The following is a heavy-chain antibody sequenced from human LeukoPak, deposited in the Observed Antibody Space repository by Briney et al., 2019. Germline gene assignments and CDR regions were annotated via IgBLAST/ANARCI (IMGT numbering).Heavy chain of an antibody. CDR2: INPDTRDK. V-gene: IGHV3-7*01. D-gene: IGHD2-2*01. J-gene: IGHJ3*02. CDR3: ARGKRYCSSTSCYGPHRNAFDI. Sequence: PGGSLRLSCAASGFSFSGYWMSWVRQAPGKGLEWVANINPDTRDKDYVDSVKGRFTISRDNVKNSLYLQMNSLRAEDTAVYYCARGKRYCSSTSCYGPHRNAFDIWGQGTMVTVSS. CDR1: GFSFSGYW.